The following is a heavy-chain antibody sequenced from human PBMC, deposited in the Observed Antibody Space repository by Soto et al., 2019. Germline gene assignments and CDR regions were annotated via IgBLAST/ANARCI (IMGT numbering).Heavy chain of an antibody. CDR3: ARDGARIAVFGVVYYFDY. Sequence: ASVKVSCKASGYTFSSHAIHWVRQAPGQRLEWMGWINAGNGDTNYSQEFQGRVAITTDTSASSAYLELSTLRSEDTAVYYCARDGARIAVFGVVYYFDYWGQGTVVTVSS. CDR1: GYTFSSHA. CDR2: INAGNGDT. V-gene: IGHV1-3*01. J-gene: IGHJ4*02. D-gene: IGHD3-3*01.